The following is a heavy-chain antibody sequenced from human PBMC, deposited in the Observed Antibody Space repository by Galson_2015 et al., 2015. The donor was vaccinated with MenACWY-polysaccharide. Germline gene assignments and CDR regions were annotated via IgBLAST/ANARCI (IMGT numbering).Heavy chain of an antibody. CDR3: ATISTGPPYAMDV. Sequence: SLRLFCAASGFTFSTYSMNWVRQAPGKGLEWVSAINGNSDYIYYADSVKGRFTISRDNAKNSLYLQMNSLRAEDTAVYYCATISTGPPYAMDVWGQGTTVTVSS. CDR1: GFTFSTYS. V-gene: IGHV3-21*01. CDR2: INGNSDYI. D-gene: IGHD3-9*01. J-gene: IGHJ6*02.